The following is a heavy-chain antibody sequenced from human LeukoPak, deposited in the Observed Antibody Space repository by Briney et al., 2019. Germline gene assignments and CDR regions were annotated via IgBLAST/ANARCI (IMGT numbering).Heavy chain of an antibody. CDR1: GDSISTSGYY. CDR3: ASRRGRNFVNCFDY. V-gene: IGHV4-39*01. D-gene: IGHD1-1*01. Sequence: SETLSLTCAVSGDSISTSGYYWAWIRQPPGKGLEWIGSISHSGGTYYNPSLMSRLTISVDTSKNQFSLNLSSVTATDTAMYYCASRRGRNFVNCFDYWGQGTLVTVSS. CDR2: ISHSGGT. J-gene: IGHJ4*02.